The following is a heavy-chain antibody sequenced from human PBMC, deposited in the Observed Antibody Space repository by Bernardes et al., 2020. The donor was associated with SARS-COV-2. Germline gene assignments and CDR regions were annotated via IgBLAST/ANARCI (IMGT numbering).Heavy chain of an antibody. CDR3: ARDVRGRTRDY. J-gene: IGHJ4*02. V-gene: IGHV4-61*08. CDR2: IYYNGNT. Sequence: SETLCLTCTVSGSSVSSGGYYWSWIRQPPGKGLEWVGFIYYNGNTNYNPSLKSRVTISVDTSKNQLSLKLTSVTAADTAVYYCARDVRGRTRDYWGQGTPVTVSS. CDR1: GSSVSSGGYY.